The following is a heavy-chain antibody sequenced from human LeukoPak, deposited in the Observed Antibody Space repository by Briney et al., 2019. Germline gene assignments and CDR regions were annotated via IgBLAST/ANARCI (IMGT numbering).Heavy chain of an antibody. D-gene: IGHD3-22*01. CDR2: INWNGGST. CDR3: ARDDYDSSGQFYGMDV. CDR1: GFTFDDYG. Sequence: GGSLRLSCAASGFTFDDYGMSWVRQAPGKGLEWVSGINWNGGSTGYADSVKGRFTASRDNAKNSLYLQMNSLRAEDTALYYCARDDYDSSGQFYGMDVWGQGTTVTVSS. V-gene: IGHV3-20*04. J-gene: IGHJ6*02.